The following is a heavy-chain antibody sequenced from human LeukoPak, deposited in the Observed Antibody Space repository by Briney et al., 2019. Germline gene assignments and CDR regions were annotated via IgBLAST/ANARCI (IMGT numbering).Heavy chain of an antibody. Sequence: PSQTLSLTCTVSGGYPSSGDYFWGWIRQPPGKGLEWIGYIYYSGSTYYNPSLKSRVTISLDTSKNQFSLKLSTVTAADTAVFYCAREGRSLRAFDIWGQGTMVTVSS. CDR1: GGYPSSGDYF. J-gene: IGHJ3*02. V-gene: IGHV4-30-4*01. D-gene: IGHD4-23*01. CDR3: AREGRSLRAFDI. CDR2: IYYSGST.